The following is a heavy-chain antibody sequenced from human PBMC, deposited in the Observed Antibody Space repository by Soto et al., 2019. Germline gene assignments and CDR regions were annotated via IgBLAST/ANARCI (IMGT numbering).Heavy chain of an antibody. D-gene: IGHD3-3*01. J-gene: IGHJ6*04. CDR3: RYDFWAPGQDV. Sequence: GGPLRLSCAASGFTFSSYAMSWVRQAPGKGLEWVSAISGSGGSTYYADSVKGRFTISRDNSKNTLYLQMNSLRAEDTAVYYCRYDFWAPGQDVWGKGTTVTVSS. V-gene: IGHV3-23*01. CDR2: ISGSGGST. CDR1: GFTFSSYA.